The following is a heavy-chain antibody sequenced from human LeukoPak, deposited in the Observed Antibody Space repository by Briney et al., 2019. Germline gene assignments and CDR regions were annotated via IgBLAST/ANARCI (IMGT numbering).Heavy chain of an antibody. J-gene: IGHJ3*02. CDR1: GYSFTTYW. V-gene: IGHV5-51*01. Sequence: GESLKISCKGSGYSFTTYWIGWVRQVPGKGLEWMGIIYPGDPDVRYSPSFQGQVTILADKSISTAYLQWSSLKASDTAMYYCARPREEGTAMGLRAFDIWGQGTMVTVSS. D-gene: IGHD5-18*01. CDR2: IYPGDPDV. CDR3: ARPREEGTAMGLRAFDI.